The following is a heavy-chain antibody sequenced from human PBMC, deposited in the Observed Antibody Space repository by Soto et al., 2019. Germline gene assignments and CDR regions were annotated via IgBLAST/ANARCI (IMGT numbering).Heavy chain of an antibody. V-gene: IGHV4-39*01. CDR1: GGSISSSTYY. J-gene: IGHJ4*02. CDR3: ARQRDGYTPLTPDFDY. CDR2: TFYSGST. Sequence: PSETLSLTCTVSGGSISSSTYYWGWIRQPPGEGLEWIGSTFYSGSTYYNPSLRSRVTISVDTSKNQFSLKLSSVTAADTAVYYCARQRDGYTPLTPDFDYWGQGTLVTVSS. D-gene: IGHD5-12*01.